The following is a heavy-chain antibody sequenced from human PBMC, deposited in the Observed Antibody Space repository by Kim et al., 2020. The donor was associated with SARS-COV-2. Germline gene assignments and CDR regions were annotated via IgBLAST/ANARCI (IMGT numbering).Heavy chain of an antibody. V-gene: IGHV4-39*01. D-gene: IGHD3-22*01. Sequence: STYYHPSRKSRVTISVDTSKNQFALKLSSVTAADTAVYYCATDSSGYYGYWGQGTLVTVSS. CDR2: ST. CDR3: ATDSSGYYGY. J-gene: IGHJ4*02.